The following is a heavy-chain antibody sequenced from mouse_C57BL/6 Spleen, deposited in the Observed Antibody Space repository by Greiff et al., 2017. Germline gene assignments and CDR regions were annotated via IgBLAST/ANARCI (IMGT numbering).Heavy chain of an antibody. CDR1: GYSFTSYY. D-gene: IGHD1-1*01. CDR3: ARGSSYPWFAY. V-gene: IGHV1-66*01. J-gene: IGHJ3*01. Sequence: LQESGPELVKPGASVKISCKASGYSFTSYYIHWVKQRPGQGLEWIGWIYPGSGNTKYNEKFKGKATLTADTSSSTAYMQLSSLTSEDSAVYYCARGSSYPWFAYWGQGTLVTVSA. CDR2: IYPGSGNT.